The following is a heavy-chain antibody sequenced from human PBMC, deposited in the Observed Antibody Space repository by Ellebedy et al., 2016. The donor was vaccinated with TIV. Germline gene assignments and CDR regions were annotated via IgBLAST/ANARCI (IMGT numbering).Heavy chain of an antibody. J-gene: IGHJ6*02. Sequence: SETLSLTCTVSGGSIGSRSYYWGWIRQPPGTGLEWIGSVYYSGETYYNPSLKSRVTISPDTSNNQFSLTLTSVTAADTAVYYCAREPDIVATWTGGMDVWGQGTTVTVSS. D-gene: IGHD5-12*01. CDR1: GGSIGSRSYY. CDR3: AREPDIVATWTGGMDV. CDR2: VYYSGET. V-gene: IGHV4-39*07.